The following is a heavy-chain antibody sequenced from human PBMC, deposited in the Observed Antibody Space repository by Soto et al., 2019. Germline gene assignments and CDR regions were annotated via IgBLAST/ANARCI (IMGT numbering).Heavy chain of an antibody. Sequence: ASVKVSCTVSGYTLTELSMHWVRQAPGKGLEWMGGFDPEDGETIYAQKFQGRVTMTEDTSTDTAYMELSSLRPEDTAVYYCEAIWFGESDRDYWGQGTLVTVSS. J-gene: IGHJ4*02. D-gene: IGHD3-10*01. CDR1: GYTLTELS. CDR3: EAIWFGESDRDY. CDR2: FDPEDGET. V-gene: IGHV1-24*01.